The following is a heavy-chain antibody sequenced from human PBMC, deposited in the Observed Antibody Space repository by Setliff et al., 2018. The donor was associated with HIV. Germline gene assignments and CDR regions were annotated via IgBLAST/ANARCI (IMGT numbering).Heavy chain of an antibody. CDR1: GGSFSDYY. CDR3: ARSPYDYVWGSYRAFDY. Sequence: SETLSLTCTVSGGSFSDYYRSWIRQPPGKGLEWIGYIYTSGSTNYNPSLKSRVTISVDTSKNQFSLKLSSVTAADTAVYYCARSPYDYVWGSYRAFDYWGQGTLVTVSS. J-gene: IGHJ4*02. D-gene: IGHD3-16*02. V-gene: IGHV4-4*09. CDR2: IYTSGST.